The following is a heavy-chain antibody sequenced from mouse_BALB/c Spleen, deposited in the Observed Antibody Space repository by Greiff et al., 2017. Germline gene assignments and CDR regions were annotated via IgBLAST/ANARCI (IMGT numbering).Heavy chain of an antibody. CDR1: GFNIKDTY. Sequence: EVQLQQSGAELVKPGASVKLSCTASGFNIKDTYMNWVKQRPEQGLEWIGRIDPANGNTKYDPKFQGKATITADTSSNTAYLQLSSLTSEDTAVYYCARTIYYDYDWFAYWGQGTLVTVSA. D-gene: IGHD2-4*01. J-gene: IGHJ3*01. CDR2: IDPANGNT. CDR3: ARTIYYDYDWFAY. V-gene: IGHV14-3*02.